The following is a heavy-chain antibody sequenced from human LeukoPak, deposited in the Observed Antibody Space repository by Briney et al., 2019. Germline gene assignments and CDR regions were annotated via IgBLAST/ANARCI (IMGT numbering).Heavy chain of an antibody. D-gene: IGHD2-15*01. J-gene: IGHJ4*02. CDR2: INPSGGST. CDR1: GYTFTSYY. V-gene: IGHV1-46*01. Sequence: GASVKVSCKASGYTFTSYYMHWVRQAPGQGLEWMGIINPSGGSTSYAQKFQGRVTMTRDTSTSTVYMELSSLRSEDTAVYYCARAVGYCSSGTCYLVYWGQGTLVTVSS. CDR3: ARAVGYCSSGTCYLVY.